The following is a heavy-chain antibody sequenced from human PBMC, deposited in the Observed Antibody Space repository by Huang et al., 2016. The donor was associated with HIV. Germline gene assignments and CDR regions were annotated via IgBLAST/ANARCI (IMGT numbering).Heavy chain of an antibody. CDR1: GGSFKISG. CDR2: ILPKLWRA. J-gene: IGHJ6*03. Sequence: QVHLVQSGAEVKKPGYSVRVSCTASGGSFKISGISWVRQAPGQGLEWLGGILPKLWRATYAKKRSDRVTITARESTTTVYMDLTSLRPEDTAVYYCASGASYEIWTPYYSGWHYSMDVWGEGTTVTVSS. CDR3: ASGASYEIWTPYYSGWHYSMDV. D-gene: IGHD3-9*01. V-gene: IGHV1-69*13.